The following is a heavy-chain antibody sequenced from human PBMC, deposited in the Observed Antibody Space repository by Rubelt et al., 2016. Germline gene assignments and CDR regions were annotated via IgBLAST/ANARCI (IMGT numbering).Heavy chain of an antibody. CDR1: GYSISSGYY. CDR2: MYHSGTT. Sequence: QVQLQESGPGLVKPSETLSLTCTVSGYSISSGYYWGWIRQPPGKGLEWIGTMYHSGTTYYNSSLKSRAAISVDTSNNQFSLRLRSVTAADTAVYYCVREPRDVWGKGITVTVSS. J-gene: IGHJ6*04. V-gene: IGHV4-38-2*02. CDR3: VREPRDV.